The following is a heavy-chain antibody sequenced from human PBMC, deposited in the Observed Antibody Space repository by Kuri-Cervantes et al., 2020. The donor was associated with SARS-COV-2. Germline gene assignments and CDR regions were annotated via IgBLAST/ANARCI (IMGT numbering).Heavy chain of an antibody. D-gene: IGHD3-22*01. Sequence: GESLKISCAASGFTFSSYSMNWVRQAPGKGLEWVSSISSSSSYIYYADSVKGRFTISRDNAKNSLYLQMNSLRAEDTAVHYCARDSYYDSPGHWGQGTLVTVSS. V-gene: IGHV3-21*01. CDR1: GFTFSSYS. CDR2: ISSSSSYI. J-gene: IGHJ4*02. CDR3: ARDSYYDSPGH.